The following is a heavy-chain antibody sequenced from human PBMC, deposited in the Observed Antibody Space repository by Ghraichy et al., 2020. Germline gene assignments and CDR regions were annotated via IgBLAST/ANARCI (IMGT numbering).Heavy chain of an antibody. CDR1: GGSISSYY. CDR3: ARDRYCSSTSCYPAFDI. J-gene: IGHJ3*02. CDR2: IYYSGST. V-gene: IGHV4-59*01. D-gene: IGHD2-2*01. Sequence: SQTLSLTCTVSGGSISSYYWSWIRQPPGKGLEWIGYIYYSGSTNYNPSLKSRVTISVDTSKNQFSLKLSSVTAADTAVYYCARDRYCSSTSCYPAFDIWGQGTMVTVSS.